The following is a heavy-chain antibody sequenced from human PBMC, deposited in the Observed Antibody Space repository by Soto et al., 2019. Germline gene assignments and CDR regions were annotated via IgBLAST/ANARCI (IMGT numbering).Heavy chain of an antibody. CDR2: ISWNSGSI. CDR3: AKAIWGGVGADAFDI. D-gene: IGHD1-26*01. Sequence: EVQLVESGGGLVQPGRSLRLSCAASGFTFDDYAMHWVRQAPGKGLEWVSGISWNSGSIGYADSVKGRFTISRDNAKNSLYLQMNSLRAEDTALYYCAKAIWGGVGADAFDIWGQGTMVTVSS. J-gene: IGHJ3*02. V-gene: IGHV3-9*01. CDR1: GFTFDDYA.